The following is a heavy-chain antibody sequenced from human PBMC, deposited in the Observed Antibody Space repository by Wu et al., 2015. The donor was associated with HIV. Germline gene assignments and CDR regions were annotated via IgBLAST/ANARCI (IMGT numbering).Heavy chain of an antibody. Sequence: QVQLVQSGTEVKKPGASVKVSCKASVYTFTGYFLHWVRQAPGQGLEWMGWINPNSGDTNFAQKFLGRVAMTRDTSISTAFMELSRLRSDDTAVYFXARAVGEYSERPDFWGQGTLVTVSS. V-gene: IGHV1-2*02. CDR3: ARAVGEYSERPDF. CDR2: INPNSGDT. J-gene: IGHJ4*02. CDR1: VYTFTGYF. D-gene: IGHD5-18*01.